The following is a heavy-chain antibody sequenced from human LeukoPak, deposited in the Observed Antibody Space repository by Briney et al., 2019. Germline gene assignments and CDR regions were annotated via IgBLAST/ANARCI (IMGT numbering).Heavy chain of an antibody. CDR3: ARCKVMATVTD. Sequence: SETLSLTCSVSGDDISSSNWWTWVRQPPQKGLEWIGEVYHSGSTNYNPSLKSRVTISVDTSKNQFSLKLSSVTAADTAVYYCARCKVMATVTDWGQGTLVTVSS. CDR1: GDDISSSNW. J-gene: IGHJ4*02. CDR2: VYHSGST. V-gene: IGHV4-4*02. D-gene: IGHD4-17*01.